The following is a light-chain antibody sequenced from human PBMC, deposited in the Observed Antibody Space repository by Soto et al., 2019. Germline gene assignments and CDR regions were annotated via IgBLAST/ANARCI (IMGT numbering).Light chain of an antibody. CDR1: QSVSSD. V-gene: IGKV3-11*01. CDR3: QQRRSWPPTIT. J-gene: IGKJ5*01. Sequence: TQYNSTLSVSPGERTPLCGGSIQSVSSDLAWYHQKPGQAPRLLIDGASTRATGIPARFSGSGSGTEFTLTISSLEPEDFAVYYCQQRRSWPPTITFGQGRLLEI. CDR2: GAS.